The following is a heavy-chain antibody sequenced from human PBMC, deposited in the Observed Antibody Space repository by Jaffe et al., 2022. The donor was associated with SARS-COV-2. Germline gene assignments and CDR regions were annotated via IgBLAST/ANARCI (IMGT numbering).Heavy chain of an antibody. V-gene: IGHV3-48*01. Sequence: EVQLVESGGGLVQPGGSLRLSCAASGFTFSSYSMNWVRQAPGKGLEWVSYISSSSSTIYYADSVKGRFTISRDNAKNSLYLQMNSLRAEDTAVYYCARDLPAFDPWGQGTLVTVSS. CDR2: ISSSSSTI. CDR1: GFTFSSYS. D-gene: IGHD2-2*01. J-gene: IGHJ5*02. CDR3: ARDLPAFDP.